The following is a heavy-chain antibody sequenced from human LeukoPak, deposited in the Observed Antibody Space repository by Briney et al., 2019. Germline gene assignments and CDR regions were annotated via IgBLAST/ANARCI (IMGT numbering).Heavy chain of an antibody. D-gene: IGHD1-7*01. CDR3: ARGLGLGYCSGTTCYPNLYFDY. V-gene: IGHV1-2*02. Sequence: GASVKVSCKASGYSFSNHFMHWVRQAPGQGLEWMGWINPNSGATKYAQKFQGRVTMTRDTSISTDYMEMSSLRSDDTAVYYCARGLGLGYCSGTTCYPNLYFDYWGQGTLVTVSS. J-gene: IGHJ4*02. CDR2: INPNSGAT. CDR1: GYSFSNHF.